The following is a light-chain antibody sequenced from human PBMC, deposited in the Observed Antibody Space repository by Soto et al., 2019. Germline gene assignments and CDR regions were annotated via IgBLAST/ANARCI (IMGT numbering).Light chain of an antibody. J-gene: IGKJ5*01. CDR2: AAS. CDR3: QQRSNWIT. CDR1: QGINSW. Sequence: DIQMTQSPSSVSASVGDRVTITFRASQGINSWLAWYQQKPGKAPKVLIYAASSLQSGVPSRFSGSGSGTDFTLTISSLEPEDFAVYYCQQRSNWITFGQGTRLEIK. V-gene: IGKV1-12*01.